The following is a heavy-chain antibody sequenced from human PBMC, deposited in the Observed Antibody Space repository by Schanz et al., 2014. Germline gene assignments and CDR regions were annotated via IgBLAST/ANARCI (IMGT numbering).Heavy chain of an antibody. D-gene: IGHD3-3*01. Sequence: QVQLVESGGGVVQPGRSLRLSCAASGFPFRSYGMHWVRQAPGKGLEWVALISYDGNTKYYADSVKGRFTISRDNSKNTLYLQMNSLRADDTAVYYCARDLLVSHYDFWSGNDYWGQGTLVTVSS. CDR1: GFPFRSYG. J-gene: IGHJ4*02. V-gene: IGHV3-30*19. CDR3: ARDLLVSHYDFWSGNDY. CDR2: ISYDGNTK.